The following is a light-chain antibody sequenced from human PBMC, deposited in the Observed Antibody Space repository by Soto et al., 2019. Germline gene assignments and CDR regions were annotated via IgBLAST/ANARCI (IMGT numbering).Light chain of an antibody. V-gene: IGKV3-20*01. J-gene: IGKJ1*01. Sequence: EIVLTQSPGTLSLSPGERATLSCRASQSVSSDYLAWYQQKPGQAPRLLIYGASSRAAGIPDRFSGSGSGTDSTLTISRLEPEDFAVYYCQQYGSSSWTFGQGTKVDIK. CDR1: QSVSSDY. CDR3: QQYGSSSWT. CDR2: GAS.